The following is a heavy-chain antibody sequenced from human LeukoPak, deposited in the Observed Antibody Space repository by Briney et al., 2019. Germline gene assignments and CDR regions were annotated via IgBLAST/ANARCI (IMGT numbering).Heavy chain of an antibody. Sequence: ASVKVSCKASGVTFRNYTISWVRQAPGQGLEWMGIINPSGGSTSYAQKFQGRVTMTRDMSTSTVYMELSSLRSEDTAVYYCASHCSSTSCPRRTDYWGQGTLVTVSS. J-gene: IGHJ4*02. CDR1: GVTFRNYT. V-gene: IGHV1-46*01. D-gene: IGHD2-2*01. CDR2: INPSGGST. CDR3: ASHCSSTSCPRRTDY.